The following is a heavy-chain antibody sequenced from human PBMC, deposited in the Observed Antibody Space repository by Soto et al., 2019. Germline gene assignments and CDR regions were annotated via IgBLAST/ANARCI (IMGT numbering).Heavy chain of an antibody. CDR2: ISAYHGNT. Sequence: QVQLVQSGAEVKKPGASVKVSCKASGYTFTSYGISWVRQAPGQGLEWMGWISAYHGNTNYAQKLQGRVTMTTDTSTGTAYMELRSLGSDDTAVYYCARDPRYCSGGSCYSAAFDIWGQGTMVTVSS. D-gene: IGHD2-15*01. CDR1: GYTFTSYG. V-gene: IGHV1-18*01. CDR3: ARDPRYCSGGSCYSAAFDI. J-gene: IGHJ3*02.